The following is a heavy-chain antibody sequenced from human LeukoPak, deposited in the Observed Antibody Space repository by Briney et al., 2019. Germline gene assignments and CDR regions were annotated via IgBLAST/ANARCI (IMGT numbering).Heavy chain of an antibody. CDR3: AKGGSYDSSGYYNT. D-gene: IGHD3-22*01. J-gene: IGHJ4*02. Sequence: GGSLRLSCAASGFTFDDYAMHWVRQAPGKGLEWVSGISWNSGSRGYADSVKGRFTISRDNAKNSLYLRMNRLRAEDTALYYCAKGGSYDSSGYYNTWGQGTLVTVSS. CDR2: ISWNSGSR. CDR1: GFTFDDYA. V-gene: IGHV3-9*01.